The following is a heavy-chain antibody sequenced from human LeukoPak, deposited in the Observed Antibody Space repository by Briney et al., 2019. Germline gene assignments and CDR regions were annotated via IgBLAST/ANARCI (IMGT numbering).Heavy chain of an antibody. V-gene: IGHV3-53*01. CDR3: ARAGSYTSGWYVIDH. CDR1: GFTVSSNY. Sequence: GGSLRLSCAASGFTVSSNYMSWVRQAPGKGLEWASVIYSGGSTDYADSVKGRFTISRDNSKNTLYLQMNSLRAEDTAVYYCARAGSYTSGWYVIDHWGQGTLVTVSS. D-gene: IGHD6-19*01. CDR2: IYSGGST. J-gene: IGHJ4*02.